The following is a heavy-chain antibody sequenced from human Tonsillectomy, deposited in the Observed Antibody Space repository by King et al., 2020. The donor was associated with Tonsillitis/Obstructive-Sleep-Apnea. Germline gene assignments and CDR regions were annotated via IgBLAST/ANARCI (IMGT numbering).Heavy chain of an antibody. Sequence: VQLVESGGGVVQPGRSLRLSCAASGFTFSSYAMHWVRQAPGKGLEWVAVISYDGSNKYYADSVKGRFTISRDNSKNTLYLQMNSLRAEDTAVYYCARPRSYDSSGYYREDAFDIWGQGTMVTVSS. CDR2: ISYDGSNK. CDR3: ARPRSYDSSGYYREDAFDI. J-gene: IGHJ3*02. V-gene: IGHV3-30*04. D-gene: IGHD3-22*01. CDR1: GFTFSSYA.